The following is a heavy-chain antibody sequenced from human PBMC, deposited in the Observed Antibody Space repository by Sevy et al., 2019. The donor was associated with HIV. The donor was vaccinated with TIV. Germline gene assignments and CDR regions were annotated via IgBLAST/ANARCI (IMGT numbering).Heavy chain of an antibody. CDR3: ARAIAAAAGF. CDR1: GFSFHAYW. Sequence: ASVKVSCAGSGFSFHAYWMHWVRQAPGKGLEWLANINQDGGTNYYVDSVKGRFTIPRDNAKNLVYLQMNSLRPEDTGLYYCARAIAAAAGFWGQGTLVTVSS. D-gene: IGHD6-13*01. V-gene: IGHV3-7*01. J-gene: IGHJ4*02. CDR2: INQDGGTN.